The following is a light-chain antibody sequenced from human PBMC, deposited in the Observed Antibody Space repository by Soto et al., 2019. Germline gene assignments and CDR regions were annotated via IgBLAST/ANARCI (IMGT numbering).Light chain of an antibody. Sequence: DIQMTQSPSSVSASVGDRVTISCRASQDISNWLAWYQQKPGEAPKFLIYAASNLQSGVPPKFSVSGSGSDFTLAISSLQPEDFAVYYCQQARRFPITFGQGTQLEIK. V-gene: IGKV1-12*01. CDR3: QQARRFPIT. CDR1: QDISNW. CDR2: AAS. J-gene: IGKJ5*01.